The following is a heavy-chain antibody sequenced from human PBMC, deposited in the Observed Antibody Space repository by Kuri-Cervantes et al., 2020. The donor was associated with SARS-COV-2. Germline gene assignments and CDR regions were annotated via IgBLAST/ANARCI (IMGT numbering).Heavy chain of an antibody. CDR1: GFTLNNYA. D-gene: IGHD2-21*01. CDR3: ARGRVGVQDF. CDR2: TSYDGTSK. Sequence: GESLKISCAASGFTLNNYAMHWVRQTPGEGLEWVAITSYDGTSKYYADSVKGRFTISRDNSKNTLYLQMNNLRGDDTAVYFCARGRVGVQDFWGQGTLVTVPQ. J-gene: IGHJ4*02. V-gene: IGHV3-30-3*01.